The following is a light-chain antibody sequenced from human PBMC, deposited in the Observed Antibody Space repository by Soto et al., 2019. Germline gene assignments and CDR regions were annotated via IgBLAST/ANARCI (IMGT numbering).Light chain of an antibody. Sequence: DIQMTQSPSTLSASVGDRVTIACRSSQTITNWFAWYQHKPGKDPRLLIYDASSLESWVPSRFSGSGSGTEFTLTISSLQPEDFATYYCQQLNDRRFSFGQGTKV. CDR3: QQLNDRRFS. CDR1: QTITNW. V-gene: IGKV1-5*01. J-gene: IGKJ2*01. CDR2: DAS.